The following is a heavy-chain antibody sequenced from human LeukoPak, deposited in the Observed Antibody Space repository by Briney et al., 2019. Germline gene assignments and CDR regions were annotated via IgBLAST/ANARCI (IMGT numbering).Heavy chain of an antibody. V-gene: IGHV1-2*02. J-gene: IGHJ4*02. D-gene: IGHD2-2*01. CDR3: ARDLGYCSSTSCFPFYY. CDR2: INPNSGGT. Sequence: ASVKVSCKASGYTFTGYYMHWVRQAPGQGLEWMGWINPNSGGTNYAQKFQGRVTMTRDTSISTAYMELSRLRSDDTAVYYCARDLGYCSSTSCFPFYYWGQGTLVTVSS. CDR1: GYTFTGYY.